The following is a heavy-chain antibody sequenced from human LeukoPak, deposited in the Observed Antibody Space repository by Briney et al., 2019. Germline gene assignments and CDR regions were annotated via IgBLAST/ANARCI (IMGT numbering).Heavy chain of an antibody. J-gene: IGHJ4*02. V-gene: IGHV4-34*01. Sequence: SETLSLTCAVYGGSFSGYYWSWIRQPPGKGLEWIGEINHSGSTNYNPSLKSRVTISVDTSKNQFSLKLSSVTAADTAVYYCARNGSGSYGYWGQGTLVIVSS. D-gene: IGHD3-10*01. CDR3: ARNGSGSYGY. CDR2: INHSGST. CDR1: GGSFSGYY.